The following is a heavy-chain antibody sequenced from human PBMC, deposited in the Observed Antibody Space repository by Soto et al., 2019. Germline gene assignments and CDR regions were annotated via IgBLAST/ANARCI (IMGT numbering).Heavy chain of an antibody. CDR2: TRHDGSNT. J-gene: IGHJ1*01. V-gene: IGHV3-33*01. CDR3: ARDGVGATSFFGYFDD. Sequence: QVQLVESGGGVVQPGRSLRLSCAASGFTFSGYGMHWVRQAPGKGLEWVAITRHDGSNTYYADSVRGRFTISRDNSKKTLYLQMDSLRAEDAAVYYCARDGVGATSFFGYFDDWGQGTLATVSS. CDR1: GFTFSGYG. D-gene: IGHD1-26*01.